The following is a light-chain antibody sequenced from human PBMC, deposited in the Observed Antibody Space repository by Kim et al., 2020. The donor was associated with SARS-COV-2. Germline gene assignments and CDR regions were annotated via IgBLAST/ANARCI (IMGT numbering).Light chain of an antibody. Sequence: DIQMTQSPSTLSASVGDRVTITCRASQIISTWLAWYQQKPGKAPNLLIYKASSLESGVPSRFSGSGSGTEFTLTISSLKPDDFATYYCQQYSFSPWTFGQGTKVDIK. J-gene: IGKJ1*01. CDR2: KAS. V-gene: IGKV1-5*03. CDR3: QQYSFSPWT. CDR1: QIISTW.